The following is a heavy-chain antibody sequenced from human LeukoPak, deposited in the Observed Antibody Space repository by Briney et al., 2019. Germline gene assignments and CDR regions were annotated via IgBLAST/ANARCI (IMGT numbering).Heavy chain of an antibody. CDR1: GGSISSSSYY. V-gene: IGHV4-39*01. Sequence: PSETLSLTCTVSGGSISSSSYYWGWIRQPPGKGLEWIGSIYYSGTTYYNPSLKSRVTISVDTSKNQFSLKLSSVTAADTAVYYCARHSLYSSSTPFDYWGQGTLVTVSS. D-gene: IGHD6-6*01. CDR3: ARHSLYSSSTPFDY. J-gene: IGHJ4*02. CDR2: IYYSGTT.